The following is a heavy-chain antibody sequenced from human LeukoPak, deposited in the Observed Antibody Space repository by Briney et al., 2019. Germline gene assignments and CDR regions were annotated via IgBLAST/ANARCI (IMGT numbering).Heavy chain of an antibody. J-gene: IGHJ4*02. CDR1: GGSLSNYY. CDR3: ARGPYSSSWYNFDY. D-gene: IGHD6-13*01. V-gene: IGHV4-59*12. Sequence: SETLSLTCTVSGGSLSNYYWSWIRQPPGKGLEWIGSIYYSGSTYYNPSLKSRVTISVDTSKNQFSLKLSSVTAADTAVYYCARGPYSSSWYNFDYWGQGTLVTVSS. CDR2: IYYSGST.